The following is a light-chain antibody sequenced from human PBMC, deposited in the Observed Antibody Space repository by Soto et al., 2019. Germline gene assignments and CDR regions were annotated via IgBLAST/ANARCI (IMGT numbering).Light chain of an antibody. CDR1: ESVLYSSNNKNY. J-gene: IGKJ4*01. CDR2: WAS. CDR3: QQYYSTSLT. V-gene: IGKV4-1*01. Sequence: NTLSIETMAMSLGERATINCKSSESVLYSSNNKNYLAWYQQKPGQPPKLLIYWASTRESGVPDRFSGSGSGTDFTLTISSLQAEDVAVYYCQQYYSTSLTFGGGTKVDIK.